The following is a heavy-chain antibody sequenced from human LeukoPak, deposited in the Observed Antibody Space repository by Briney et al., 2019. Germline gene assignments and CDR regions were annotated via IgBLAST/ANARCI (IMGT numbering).Heavy chain of an antibody. Sequence: SETLSLTCAVYGGSSSGYYWSWIRQPPGKGLEWIGEINHSGSTNYNPSLKSRVTISVDTSKNQFSLKLSSVTAADTAGYYCSRHSSFRYYYGSGTHGWFDPWGQGTLVTVSS. D-gene: IGHD3-10*01. V-gene: IGHV4-34*01. CDR3: SRHSSFRYYYGSGTHGWFDP. CDR1: GGSSSGYY. CDR2: INHSGST. J-gene: IGHJ5*02.